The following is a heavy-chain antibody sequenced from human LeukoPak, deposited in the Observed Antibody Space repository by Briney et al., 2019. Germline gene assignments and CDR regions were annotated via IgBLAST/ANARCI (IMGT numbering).Heavy chain of an antibody. CDR2: ISGQSTDT. CDR1: GFTFSDYY. Sequence: GGPLRLSCEASGFTFSDYYMNWIRQAPGKGLEWVSYISGQSTDTNYADSVKGRFTISRDNAKNSLYLQMDSLRAEDTAVYYCARTARLLDYWGQGTLVTVSS. V-gene: IGHV3-11*06. D-gene: IGHD5-12*01. J-gene: IGHJ4*02. CDR3: ARTARLLDY.